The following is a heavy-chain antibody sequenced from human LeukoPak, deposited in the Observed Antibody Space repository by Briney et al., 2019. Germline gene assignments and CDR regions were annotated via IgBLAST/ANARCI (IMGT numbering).Heavy chain of an antibody. D-gene: IGHD2-2*01. Sequence: SVKVSCKASGGTFSSYAISWVRQAPGQGLEWMGRIIPILGIANYAQKFQGRVTITADKSTSTAYMELSSLRSEDTAVYYCARAVVPAAIYNWFDPWGQGTLVTVSS. CDR3: ARAVVPAAIYNWFDP. CDR2: IIPILGIA. V-gene: IGHV1-69*04. CDR1: GGTFSSYA. J-gene: IGHJ5*02.